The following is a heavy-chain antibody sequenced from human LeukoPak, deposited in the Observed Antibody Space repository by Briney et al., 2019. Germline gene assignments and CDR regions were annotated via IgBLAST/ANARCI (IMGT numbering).Heavy chain of an antibody. CDR1: GFTFSNAW. J-gene: IGHJ6*04. D-gene: IGHD3-10*01. CDR3: TTGSITMVRPMVDV. V-gene: IGHV3-15*01. CDR2: IKSKTDGGTT. Sequence: GSLRLSCAASGFTFSNAWMSWVRQAPGKGLEWVGRIKSKTDGGTTDYAAPVKGRFTISRDDSKNTLYLQMNSLRTEDTAVYYCTTGSITMVRPMVDVWGKGTTVTVSS.